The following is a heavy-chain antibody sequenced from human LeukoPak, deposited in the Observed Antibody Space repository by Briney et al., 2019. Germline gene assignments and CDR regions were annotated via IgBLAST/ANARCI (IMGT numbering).Heavy chain of an antibody. Sequence: GGSLRLSCTASGFTFSSYAMGWVRQAPGKGLEWVSGVSGSGGGTNYADSVKGRFTITRDNSKNTLYVQMNSLRAEDTAMYYCAKMTSSSSTRGAFDIWGQGTVVTVSS. D-gene: IGHD6-6*01. CDR3: AKMTSSSSTRGAFDI. J-gene: IGHJ3*02. V-gene: IGHV3-23*01. CDR1: GFTFSSYA. CDR2: VSGSGGGT.